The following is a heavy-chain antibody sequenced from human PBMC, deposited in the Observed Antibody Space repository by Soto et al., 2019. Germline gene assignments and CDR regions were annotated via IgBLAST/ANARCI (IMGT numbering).Heavy chain of an antibody. Sequence: GGVRRLSCAASGFTFSSYWMHWVRQAPGKGLVWVSRINSDGSSTSYADSVKGRFTISRDNAKNTLYLQMNSLRAEDTAVYYCARAKSARAAFDIWGQGTMVTVSS. CDR1: GFTFSSYW. D-gene: IGHD3-3*01. CDR2: INSDGSST. J-gene: IGHJ3*02. V-gene: IGHV3-74*01. CDR3: ARAKSARAAFDI.